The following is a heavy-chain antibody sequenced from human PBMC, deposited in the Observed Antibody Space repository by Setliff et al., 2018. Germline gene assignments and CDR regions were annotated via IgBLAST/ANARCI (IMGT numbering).Heavy chain of an antibody. V-gene: IGHV1-46*01. Sequence: ASVKVSCKASGYTFTGHYMHWVRQAPGLGLEWMGTINPSSGRTSYAQKFQGRVTMTRDTSTSTVYMDMSSPRSEDTAVYYCARDVFPYHYEGAFDIWGQGTMVTVSS. J-gene: IGHJ3*02. D-gene: IGHD3-22*01. CDR3: ARDVFPYHYEGAFDI. CDR2: INPSSGRT. CDR1: GYTFTGHY.